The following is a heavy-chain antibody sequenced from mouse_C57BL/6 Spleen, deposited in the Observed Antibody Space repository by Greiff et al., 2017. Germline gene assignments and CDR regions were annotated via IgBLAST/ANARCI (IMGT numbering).Heavy chain of an antibody. Sequence: VQRVESGPGLVAPSQSLSITCTVSGFSLTSYAISWVRQPPGKGLEWLGVIWTGGGTYYTSALKSRLSISKEHSKSQVFLKMNSLQTDDTARYYCARVGTGYAMDYWGQGTSVTVSS. CDR2: IWTGGGT. V-gene: IGHV2-9-1*01. CDR3: ARVGTGYAMDY. CDR1: GFSLTSYA. J-gene: IGHJ4*01. D-gene: IGHD3-3*01.